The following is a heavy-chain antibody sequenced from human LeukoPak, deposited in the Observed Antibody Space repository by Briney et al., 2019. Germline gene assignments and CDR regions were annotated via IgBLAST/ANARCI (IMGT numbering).Heavy chain of an antibody. CDR1: GYTFTGYY. V-gene: IGHV1-2*02. CDR2: INPNSGGT. J-gene: IGHJ6*02. CDR3: AREGSEGGHDYDLRPDPSEGMDV. D-gene: IGHD5-12*01. Sequence: GAPVKVSCKASGYTFTGYYMHWVRQAPGQGLEWMGGINPNSGGTNYAQKFLGRVTMTRDTSISTAYMELSRLRSDDTAVYYCAREGSEGGHDYDLRPDPSEGMDVWGQGTTVTVSS.